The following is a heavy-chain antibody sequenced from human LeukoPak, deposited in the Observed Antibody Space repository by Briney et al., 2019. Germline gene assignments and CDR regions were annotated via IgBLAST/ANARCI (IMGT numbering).Heavy chain of an antibody. J-gene: IGHJ4*02. CDR1: GYSISSGYY. D-gene: IGHD1-26*01. Sequence: SETLSLTCTVSGYSISSGYYWGWIRQPPGKGLEWIGSIYHSGSTYYNPSLKSRVTISVDTSKNQFSLKLSSVTAADTAVYYCARARSPEVGAILIDYWGQGTLVTVSS. CDR3: ARARSPEVGAILIDY. V-gene: IGHV4-38-2*02. CDR2: IYHSGST.